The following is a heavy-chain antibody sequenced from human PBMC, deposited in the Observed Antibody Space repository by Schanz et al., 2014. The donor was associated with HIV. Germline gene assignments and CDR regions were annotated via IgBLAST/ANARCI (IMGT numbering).Heavy chain of an antibody. CDR3: TGGLYYDSVPLDP. Sequence: QVQLVESGGGVVQPGRSLRLSCAASGFTFSSHGMHWVRQAPGKGLEWVAVIWYDGTDKYYAGSVKGRFTISRDNSKNTLYLQMNSLRVEDTAVYYCTGGLYYDSVPLDPWGQGTLVTVSS. CDR1: GFTFSSHG. V-gene: IGHV3-33*01. J-gene: IGHJ5*02. D-gene: IGHD3-22*01. CDR2: IWYDGTDK.